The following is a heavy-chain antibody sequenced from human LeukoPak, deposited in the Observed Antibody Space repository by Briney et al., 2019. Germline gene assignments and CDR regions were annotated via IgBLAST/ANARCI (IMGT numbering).Heavy chain of an antibody. CDR1: GFTFSNAW. CDR2: IKSKTDGGTT. CDR3: TTDRVVITKYSNFDY. J-gene: IGHJ4*02. V-gene: IGHV3-15*01. D-gene: IGHD3-22*01. Sequence: GGSLRLSCAASGFTFSNAWMSWVRQAPEKGLEWVGRIKSKTDGGTTDYAAPVKGRFTISRDDSKNTLYLQMNSLKTEDTAVYYCTTDRVVITKYSNFDYWGQGTLVTVSS.